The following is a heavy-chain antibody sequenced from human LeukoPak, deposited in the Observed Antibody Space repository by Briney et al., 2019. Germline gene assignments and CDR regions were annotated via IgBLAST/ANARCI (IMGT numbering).Heavy chain of an antibody. CDR1: GYTFTSYY. V-gene: IGHV1-46*01. D-gene: IGHD1-26*01. CDR3: ARGRTIPEWELLLETDY. Sequence: ASVKVSCKASGYTFTSYYMHWVRQAPGQGLEWMGIINPSGGSTSYAQKFQGRVTMTTDTSTSTAYMELRSLRSDDTAVYYCARGRTIPEWELLLETDYWGQGTLVTVSS. CDR2: INPSGGST. J-gene: IGHJ4*02.